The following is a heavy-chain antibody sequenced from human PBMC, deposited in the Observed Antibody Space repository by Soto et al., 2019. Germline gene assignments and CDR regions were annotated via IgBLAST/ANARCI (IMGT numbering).Heavy chain of an antibody. CDR1: GFMFNYYV. CDR3: AKSLYYYDRNREGAFDA. CDR2: MSDNG. D-gene: IGHD3-22*01. V-gene: IGHV3-23*01. J-gene: IGHJ3*01. Sequence: DVHLLESGGGFVQPGGSLRLSCKASGFMFNYYVMSWVRQAPGKGLEWVSPMSDNGDSVKGRFTISRDNSKNTLYLQMTSLRAEDTAVYYCAKSLYYYDRNREGAFDAWGHGTEVIVSS.